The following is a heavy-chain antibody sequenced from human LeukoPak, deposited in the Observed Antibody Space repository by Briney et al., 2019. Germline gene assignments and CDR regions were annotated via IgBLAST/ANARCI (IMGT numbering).Heavy chain of an antibody. J-gene: IGHJ5*02. CDR2: ISAYNGNT. CDR3: ARGRLAYCGGDCLNRFDP. CDR1: GYTFTSYG. Sequence: ASVKVSCKASGYTFTSYGISWVRQAPGQGLEWMGWISAYNGNTNYAQKLQGRVTMTTDTSTSTAYMELRSLRSDDTAVYYCARGRLAYCGGDCLNRFDPRGQGTLVTVSS. D-gene: IGHD2-21*02. V-gene: IGHV1-18*01.